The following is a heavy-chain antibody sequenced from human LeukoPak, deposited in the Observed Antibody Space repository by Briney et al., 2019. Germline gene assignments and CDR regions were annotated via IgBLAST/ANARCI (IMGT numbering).Heavy chain of an antibody. CDR2: ISAYNGNT. D-gene: IGHD3-10*01. CDR3: ATDTKDLLGDSCAPGSYYMYPPRGFGP. J-gene: IGHJ5*02. Sequence: ASVKVSCKASGYTFTSYGISWVRQAPGQGLEWMGWISAYNGNTHYAQKLQGRVNMTPDASTSTAYTELRTLRSADTAVYYCATDTKDLLGDSCAPGSYYMYPPRGFGPWGQGTLVTVSS. V-gene: IGHV1-18*01. CDR1: GYTFTSYG.